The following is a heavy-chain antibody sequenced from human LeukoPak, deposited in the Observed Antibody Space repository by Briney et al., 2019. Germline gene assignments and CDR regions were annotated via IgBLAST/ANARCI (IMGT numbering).Heavy chain of an antibody. CDR1: GDSISSYY. D-gene: IGHD1-7*01. Sequence: SGTLSLTCSVSGDSISSYYWSWIRQPPGKGLEWIGCVHYGGSTIYHPSLESRLTISVDTSRNQFSLKLTSVTAADTAVYYCAKSRGGTTIYAFDDWGQGTLVTLSS. CDR3: AKSRGGTTIYAFDD. V-gene: IGHV4-59*08. CDR2: VHYGGST. J-gene: IGHJ4*02.